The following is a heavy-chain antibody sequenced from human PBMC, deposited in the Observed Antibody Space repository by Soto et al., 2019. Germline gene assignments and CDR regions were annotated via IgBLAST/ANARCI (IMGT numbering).Heavy chain of an antibody. D-gene: IGHD1-26*01. CDR1: GYSFNTYW. Sequence: PGESLKISCKATGYSFNTYWIGWVRQMPGKGLEWMGIVYPGDSDSRYSPSFQGQVTFSADKSISTAYLLWSSLKASDTAMYYCARLSGPVVGVDYWGQGTLVTVSS. J-gene: IGHJ4*02. V-gene: IGHV5-51*01. CDR3: ARLSGPVVGVDY. CDR2: VYPGDSDS.